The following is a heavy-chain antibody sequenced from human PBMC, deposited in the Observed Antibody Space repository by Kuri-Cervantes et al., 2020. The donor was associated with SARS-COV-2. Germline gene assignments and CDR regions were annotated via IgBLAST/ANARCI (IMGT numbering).Heavy chain of an antibody. Sequence: SETLSLTCTVSGGSIHSSPYYWGWIRQPPGQGLEWIGSIYYSTNTYFNPSLKSRVTMPVDTSRNQFSLRLSSVTGADTAVYYCARHDGGYFDYWGQGTLVTVSS. CDR1: GGSIHSSPYY. J-gene: IGHJ4*02. V-gene: IGHV4-39*01. D-gene: IGHD3-10*01. CDR2: IYYSTNT. CDR3: ARHDGGYFDY.